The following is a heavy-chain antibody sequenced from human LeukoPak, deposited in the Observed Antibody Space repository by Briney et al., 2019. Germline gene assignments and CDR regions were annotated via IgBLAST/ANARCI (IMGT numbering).Heavy chain of an antibody. CDR3: ARDGSSGYSDY. Sequence: GGSLRLSCAASGFTFSNYWMSWVRQAPGKGLEWVANIKQDGSEKYYVDSVKGRFTISRDNAKNSLYLQMNSLRAEDTAVYYCARDGSSGYSDYWGQGTLVTVSS. V-gene: IGHV3-7*01. J-gene: IGHJ4*02. D-gene: IGHD3-22*01. CDR1: GFTFSNYW. CDR2: IKQDGSEK.